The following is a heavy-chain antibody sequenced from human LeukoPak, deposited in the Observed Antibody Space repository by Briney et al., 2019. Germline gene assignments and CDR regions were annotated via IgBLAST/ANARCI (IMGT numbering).Heavy chain of an antibody. D-gene: IGHD2-2*01. CDR1: GYTFTGYY. CDR2: INPNSGGT. V-gene: IGHV1-2*02. CDR3: AREEFVGYCSSTSCYRVLDY. J-gene: IGHJ4*02. Sequence: GASVKVSCKASGYTFTGYYMHWVRQAPGQGLEWMGWINPNSGGTNYAQKFQGRGTMTRDTSISTAYMELSRLRSDDTAVYYCAREEFVGYCSSTSCYRVLDYWGQGTLVTVSS.